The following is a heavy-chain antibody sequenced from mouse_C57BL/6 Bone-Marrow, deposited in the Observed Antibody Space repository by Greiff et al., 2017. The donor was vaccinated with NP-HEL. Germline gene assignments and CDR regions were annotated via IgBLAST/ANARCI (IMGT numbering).Heavy chain of an antibody. D-gene: IGHD1-1*01. CDR3: ARERITTVVARYWYFDV. J-gene: IGHJ1*03. Sequence: QVQLQQPGAELVMPGASVKLSCKASGYTFTSYWMHWVKQRPGQGLEWIGEIDPSDSYTNYNQKFKGKSTLTVDKSSSTAYMQLSSLTSEDSAVYYSARERITTVVARYWYFDVWGTGTTVTVSA. CDR1: GYTFTSYW. CDR2: IDPSDSYT. V-gene: IGHV1-69*01.